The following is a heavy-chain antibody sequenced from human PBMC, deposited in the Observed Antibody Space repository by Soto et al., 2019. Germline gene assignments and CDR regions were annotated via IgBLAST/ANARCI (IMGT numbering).Heavy chain of an antibody. CDR2: IIPIFGTA. CDR1: GGTFSSYA. V-gene: IGHV1-69*12. J-gene: IGHJ3*02. D-gene: IGHD1-26*01. Sequence: QVQLVQSGAEVKKPGSSVKVSCKASGGTFSSYAISWVRQAPGQGLEWMGGIIPIFGTANYAQKFQGRVTITADESTSTAYMELSSLRSEDTAVYYCARDQLSRATTLSAFDIWGQGTMVTVSS. CDR3: ARDQLSRATTLSAFDI.